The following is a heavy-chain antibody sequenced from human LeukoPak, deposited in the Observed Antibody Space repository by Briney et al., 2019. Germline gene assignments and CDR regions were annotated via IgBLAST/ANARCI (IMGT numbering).Heavy chain of an antibody. CDR2: INWNGGST. V-gene: IGHV3-20*01. J-gene: IGHJ5*02. CDR1: GFTFDDYG. CDR3: VRGYYDLLTGYPNWFDP. Sequence: GGSLRLSCAASGFTFDDYGMSWARQAPGKGLEWVSGINWNGGSTGYADSVKGRFTISRDNAKNSLYLQMNSLRAEDTALYHCVRGYYDLLTGYPNWFDPWGQGTLVTVSS. D-gene: IGHD3-9*01.